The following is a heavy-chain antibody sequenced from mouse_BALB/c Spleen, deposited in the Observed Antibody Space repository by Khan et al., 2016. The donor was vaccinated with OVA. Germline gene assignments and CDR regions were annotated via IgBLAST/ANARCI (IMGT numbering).Heavy chain of an antibody. Sequence: EVELVESGGGLVQPGGSRKLSCAASGFTFNSYGMHWVRQAPEKGLEWVAYISGDSNIINYADTVKGRFTISRDNPKNTLFLQMTSLMSEDTARYYCATSYFYGYYFDYWGPGTTLTVS. V-gene: IGHV5-17*02. CDR2: ISGDSNII. CDR3: ATSYFYGYYFDY. D-gene: IGHD1-1*01. J-gene: IGHJ2*01. CDR1: GFTFNSYG.